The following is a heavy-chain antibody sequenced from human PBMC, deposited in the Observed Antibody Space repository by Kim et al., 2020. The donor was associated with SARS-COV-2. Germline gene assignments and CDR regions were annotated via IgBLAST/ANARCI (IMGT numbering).Heavy chain of an antibody. Sequence: ASVKVSCKTSGYTFINYDINWVRQATGQGLEWMGWMNPNSGNTGYAQKFQGRVAMTKNTSISTDYMELSSLRSEDTAVYYCARAQTWNYDTRTYYFDHWGRGTLVTVSS. D-gene: IGHD1-7*01. CDR2: MNPNSGNT. V-gene: IGHV1-8*01. J-gene: IGHJ4*02. CDR3: ARAQTWNYDTRTYYFDH. CDR1: GYTFINYD.